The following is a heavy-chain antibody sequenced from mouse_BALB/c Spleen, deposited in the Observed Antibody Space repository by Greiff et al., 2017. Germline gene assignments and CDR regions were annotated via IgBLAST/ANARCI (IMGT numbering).Heavy chain of an antibody. Sequence: EVQRVESGGGLVKPGGSLKLSCAASGFAFSSYDMSWVRQTPEKRLEWVAYISSGGGSTYYPDTVKGRFTISRDNAKNTLYLQMSSLKSEDTAMYYCARAYYYFDYWGQGTTLTVSS. CDR3: ARAYYYFDY. CDR2: ISSGGGST. J-gene: IGHJ2*01. CDR1: GFAFSSYD. V-gene: IGHV5-12-1*01.